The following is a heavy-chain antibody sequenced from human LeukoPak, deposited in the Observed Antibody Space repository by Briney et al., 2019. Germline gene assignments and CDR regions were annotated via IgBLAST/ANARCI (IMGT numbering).Heavy chain of an antibody. D-gene: IGHD3-22*01. CDR3: ARVQYYYDSSGPYYYYYMDV. CDR2: IHTTGST. Sequence: SETLSLTCTVSGGSISSYYWSWIRQPAGKGLEWIGRIHTTGSTNYNPSLKSRVTMSVDTSKNQFSLKLSSVTAADTAVYYCARVQYYYDSSGPYYYYYMDVWGKGTTVTISS. V-gene: IGHV4-4*07. CDR1: GGSISSYY. J-gene: IGHJ6*03.